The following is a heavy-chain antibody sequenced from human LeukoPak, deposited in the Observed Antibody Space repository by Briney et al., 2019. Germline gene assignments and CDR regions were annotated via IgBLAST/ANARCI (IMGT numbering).Heavy chain of an antibody. CDR3: ARDRGLRFPSIRYYYYMDV. J-gene: IGHJ6*03. Sequence: GGSLRLSCAASGFTFSSYWMSWVRQAPGKGLEWVANIKQDGSEKYYVDSVKGRFTISRDNAKNSLYLQMNSLRAEDTAVYYCARDRGLRFPSIRYYYYMDVWGKGTTVTVSS. CDR2: IKQDGSEK. D-gene: IGHD3-3*01. V-gene: IGHV3-7*01. CDR1: GFTFSSYW.